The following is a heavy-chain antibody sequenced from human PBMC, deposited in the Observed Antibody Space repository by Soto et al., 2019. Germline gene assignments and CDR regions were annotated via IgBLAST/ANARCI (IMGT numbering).Heavy chain of an antibody. V-gene: IGHV4-4*02. CDR1: GGSISSSYW. D-gene: IGHD3-3*01. CDR3: VSSLNYDFWRDGGRHFYFDS. Sequence: QVQLQESGPGLVKPSGTLSLTCAVSGGSISSSYWWHWVRQTPRGGLVWIGKIYHGGTTNYNPSLKNRVTISVDKSKNQFSLKLTSVTAADTAVYYCVSSLNYDFWRDGGRHFYFDSWGRGILATVSS. CDR2: IYHGGTT. J-gene: IGHJ4*02.